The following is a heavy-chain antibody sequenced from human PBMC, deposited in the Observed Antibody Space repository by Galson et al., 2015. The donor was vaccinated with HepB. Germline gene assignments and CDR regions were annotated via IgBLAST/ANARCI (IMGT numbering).Heavy chain of an antibody. D-gene: IGHD2-8*01. CDR2: ISGSGGST. CDR1: GFTFSSYA. J-gene: IGHJ6*02. CDR3: ARPTSGVYPKYYGMDV. Sequence: SLRLSCAASGFTFSSYAMSWVRQAPGTGLEWVSAISGSGGSTYYADSVKGRFTLSRDNSKNTLYLQMNSLRSEDTAVYYCARPTSGVYPKYYGMDVWGQGTTVTVSS. V-gene: IGHV3-23*01.